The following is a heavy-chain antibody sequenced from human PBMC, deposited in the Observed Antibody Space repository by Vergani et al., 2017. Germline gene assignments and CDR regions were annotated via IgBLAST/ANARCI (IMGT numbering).Heavy chain of an antibody. D-gene: IGHD4-17*01. Sequence: QVQLVQSGAEVKKPGSSVKVSCKASGGTFSSYAISWVRQAPGHGLEWMGRIIPIFGTANYAQKFQGRVTITADESTSTAYMELSSLRSEDTAVYYCARVGRGGDYGDLGIGWFDPWGQGTLVTVSS. V-gene: IGHV1-69*13. CDR1: GGTFSSYA. CDR2: IIPIFGTA. CDR3: ARVGRGGDYGDLGIGWFDP. J-gene: IGHJ5*02.